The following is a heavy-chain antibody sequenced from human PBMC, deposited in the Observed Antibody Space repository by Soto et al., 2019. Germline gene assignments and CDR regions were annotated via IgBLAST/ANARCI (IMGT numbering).Heavy chain of an antibody. J-gene: IGHJ6*02. D-gene: IGHD6-19*01. CDR3: ARDFTDSSGPTLGMGV. V-gene: IGHV4-39*02. CDR1: GGSISGSNYY. CDR2: IYYSGAA. Sequence: SETLSLTCTVSGGSISGSNYYWGWIRQPPGKGLEWIGNIYYSGAAYYNPSLKSRVTISVDTSRNQFSLKLNSVTAADTAVYYCARDFTDSSGPTLGMGVWGQGTTVTVSS.